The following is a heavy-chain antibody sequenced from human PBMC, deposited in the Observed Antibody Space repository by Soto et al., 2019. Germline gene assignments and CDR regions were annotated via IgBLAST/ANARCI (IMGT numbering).Heavy chain of an antibody. D-gene: IGHD2-15*01. J-gene: IGHJ5*02. CDR1: GGTFSSYA. V-gene: IGHV1-69*01. CDR3: ARGRPDCSGGSCYPRCFDP. Sequence: QVQLVQSGAEVKKPGSSVKVSCKASGGTFSSYAISWVRQAPGQGLEWMGGIIPIFGTANYAQKFQGRVTITADESTSTADMELSSRRSEDTAVYYCARGRPDCSGGSCYPRCFDPWGQGTLVTVSS. CDR2: IIPIFGTA.